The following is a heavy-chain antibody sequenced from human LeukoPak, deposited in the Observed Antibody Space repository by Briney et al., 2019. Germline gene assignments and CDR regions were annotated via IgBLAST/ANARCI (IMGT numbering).Heavy chain of an antibody. CDR2: ISGSGGST. V-gene: IGHV3-23*01. CDR3: AKRPGTFDAFDV. J-gene: IGHJ3*01. D-gene: IGHD1-14*01. Sequence: PPGGSLRLSCAASGFTFSSYAMSWVRQAPGKGLEWVSAISGSGGSTYYADSVKGRFTISRDNSKNTLYLQMDSLGAEDTAVYYCAKRPGTFDAFDVWGQGTMVTVSS. CDR1: GFTFSSYA.